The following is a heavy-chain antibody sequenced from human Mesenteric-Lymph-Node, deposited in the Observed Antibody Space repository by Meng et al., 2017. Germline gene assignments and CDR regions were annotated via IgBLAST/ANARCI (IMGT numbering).Heavy chain of an antibody. CDR2: IYYSGST. V-gene: IGHV4-59*01. J-gene: IGHJ4*02. CDR1: GGSFSGYY. D-gene: IGHD3-10*01. Sequence: SETLSLTCAVDGGSFSGYYWSWIRQPPGKGLEWIGYIYYSGSTNYNPSLKSRVTISVDTSKNQFSLKLSSVTAADTAVYYCARDLDGSGSYLGYWGQGTLVTVSS. CDR3: ARDLDGSGSYLGY.